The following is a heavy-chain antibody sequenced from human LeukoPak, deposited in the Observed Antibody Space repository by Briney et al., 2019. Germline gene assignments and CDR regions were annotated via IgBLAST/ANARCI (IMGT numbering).Heavy chain of an antibody. V-gene: IGHV4-39*07. CDR2: INHSGST. Sequence: SQTLSLTCTVSGGSISSGSYYWSWIRQPPGKGLEWIGEINHSGSTNYNPSLKSRVTISVDTSKNQFSLKLSSVTAADTAVYYCARGVRRSSGPYYYYYYMDVWGKGTTVTVSS. CDR3: ARGVRRSSGPYYYYYYMDV. D-gene: IGHD6-25*01. J-gene: IGHJ6*03. CDR1: GGSISSGSYY.